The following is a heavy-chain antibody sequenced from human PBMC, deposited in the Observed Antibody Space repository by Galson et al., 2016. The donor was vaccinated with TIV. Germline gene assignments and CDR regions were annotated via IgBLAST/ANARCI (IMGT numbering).Heavy chain of an antibody. CDR2: IKDDGSDN. V-gene: IGHV3-7*01. Sequence: SLRLSCAASGFAFSNYWMSWVRQAPGKGLEWVANIKDDGSDNNYVDSVWGRFTISRDNAKNSLFLQINSLRVEDTAVYYCAREIPGGTTDLDCWSQGTLVTVSS. CDR1: GFAFSNYW. D-gene: IGHD1-14*01. CDR3: AREIPGGTTDLDC. J-gene: IGHJ4*02.